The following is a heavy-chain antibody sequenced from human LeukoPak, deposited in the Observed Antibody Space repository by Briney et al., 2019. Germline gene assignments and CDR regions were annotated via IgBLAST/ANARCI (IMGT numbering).Heavy chain of an antibody. CDR2: ISYDGSNK. D-gene: IGHD2-15*01. Sequence: LTGRSLRLSCAASGFTFSSYAMHWVRQAPGKGLEWVAVISYDGSNKYYADSVKGRFTISRDNAKNSLYLQMNSLRAEDTAVYYCARDSQYCSGGSCYPSYWGQGTLVTVSS. CDR1: GFTFSSYA. J-gene: IGHJ4*02. V-gene: IGHV3-30*04. CDR3: ARDSQYCSGGSCYPSY.